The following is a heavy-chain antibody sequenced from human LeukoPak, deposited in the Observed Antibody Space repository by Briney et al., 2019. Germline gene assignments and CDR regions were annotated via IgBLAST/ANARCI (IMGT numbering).Heavy chain of an antibody. CDR2: INPIGGST. CDR3: ARGGSLAAAPHLYYFDY. CDR1: GYTFTSYD. J-gene: IGHJ4*02. V-gene: IGHV1-46*01. D-gene: IGHD6-19*01. Sequence: ATVKVSCKASGYTFTSYDINWVRQATGQGLEWMGIINPIGGSTTYAQKFQGRVTTTRDTSTSTVYMELSSLRSEDTAVYYCARGGSLAAAPHLYYFDYWGQGSLVTVSS.